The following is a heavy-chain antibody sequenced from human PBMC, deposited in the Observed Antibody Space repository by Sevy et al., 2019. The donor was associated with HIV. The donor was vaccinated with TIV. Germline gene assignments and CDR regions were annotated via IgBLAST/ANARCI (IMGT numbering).Heavy chain of an antibody. CDR1: GFTFSDYY. CDR2: ISSSGSTI. Sequence: GGSLRLSCAASGFTFSDYYMSWIRQAPGKGLEWVSYISSSGSTIYYADSVKGRFTISRDNAKNSLYLQMNSLRAEDTAVYYCARDMYYYDSSGYYPRGDYYYYYGMDVWGQWTTVTVSS. J-gene: IGHJ6*02. V-gene: IGHV3-11*04. CDR3: ARDMYYYDSSGYYPRGDYYYYYGMDV. D-gene: IGHD3-22*01.